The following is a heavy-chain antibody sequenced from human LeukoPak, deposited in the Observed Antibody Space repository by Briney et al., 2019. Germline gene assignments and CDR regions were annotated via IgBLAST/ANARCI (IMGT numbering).Heavy chain of an antibody. D-gene: IGHD2-15*01. Sequence: ASVKVSCKASGGTFSSYAISWVRQAPGQGLEWMGRIIPIFGTANYAQKFQGRVTITTDESTSTAYMELSSLRSEDTAVCYCAREVGGNWFDPWGQGTLVTVSS. CDR1: GGTFSSYA. CDR2: IIPIFGTA. V-gene: IGHV1-69*05. CDR3: AREVGGNWFDP. J-gene: IGHJ5*02.